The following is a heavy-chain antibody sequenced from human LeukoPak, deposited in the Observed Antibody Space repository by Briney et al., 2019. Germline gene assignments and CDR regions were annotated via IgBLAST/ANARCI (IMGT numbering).Heavy chain of an antibody. CDR1: GGSISSYY. D-gene: IGHD6-19*01. CDR2: IYYSGST. Sequence: RSSETLSLTCTVSGGSISSYYWSWIRQPPGKGLEWIGYIYYSGSTNYNPSLKSRVTISVDTSKNHFSLKLSSVTAADTAVYYCARASSGWDPFDYWGQGTLVTVPS. J-gene: IGHJ4*02. CDR3: ARASSGWDPFDY. V-gene: IGHV4-59*01.